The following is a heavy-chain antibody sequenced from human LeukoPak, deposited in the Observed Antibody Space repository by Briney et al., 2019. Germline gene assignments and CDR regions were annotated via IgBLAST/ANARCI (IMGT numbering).Heavy chain of an antibody. CDR1: GYSIRSGYY. CDR3: AGGGRFDAFDI. J-gene: IGHJ3*02. V-gene: IGHV4-38-2*01. Sequence: SETLSLTCAVSGYSIRSGYYWGWIRQPPGKGLEWIGNIYESGSTYYNPSLKSPVTISVDTSKGQFSLKLSSVTAADTGVYYCAGGGRFDAFDIWGQGTMVSVSS. CDR2: IYESGST. D-gene: IGHD3-3*01.